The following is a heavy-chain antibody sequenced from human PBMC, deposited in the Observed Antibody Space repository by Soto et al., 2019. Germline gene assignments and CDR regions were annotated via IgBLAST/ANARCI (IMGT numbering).Heavy chain of an antibody. D-gene: IGHD1-26*01. J-gene: IGHJ4*02. CDR1: GFTFISYA. CDR3: ARDRATFDS. V-gene: IGHV3-23*01. CDR2: ISGSGANT. Sequence: EVQLLQSGGGLVQPGGSVGLSCGASGFTFISYAMSWVRHVPGKGLEWISSISGSGANTWYAGSVQGRFIISRDNSKSTVSLHMSSLRVEDTAIYYCARDRATFDSWGQGTLVTVSS.